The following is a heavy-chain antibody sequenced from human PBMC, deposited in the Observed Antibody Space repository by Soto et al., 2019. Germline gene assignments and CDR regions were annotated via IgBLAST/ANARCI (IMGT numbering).Heavy chain of an antibody. CDR2: VSYDGANK. Sequence: LGGSLRLSCAASGFTFSTYAMHWVRQAPGKGLEWVAIVSYDGANKYYADSVKGRFTISRDNSKNTLFLQMNSLRAEDTAVYYCSRDRHSEYVDVSWGKGTLVPVSS. CDR3: SRDRHSEYVDVS. J-gene: IGHJ5*02. V-gene: IGHV3-30-3*01. D-gene: IGHD3-16*01. CDR1: GFTFSTYA.